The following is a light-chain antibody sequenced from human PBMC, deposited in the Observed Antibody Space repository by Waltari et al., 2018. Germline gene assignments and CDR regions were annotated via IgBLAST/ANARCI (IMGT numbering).Light chain of an antibody. Sequence: EIVLTQSPGTLSLPPGDRATLSCRASQRLRIYLAWYQQKPGQAPRLLIYPASTRATGIPDRFSGSGSGTDFSLTISRLEPEDFAVYYCQHYESLPVTFGQGTKVEIK. CDR1: QRLRIY. V-gene: IGKV3-20*01. J-gene: IGKJ1*01. CDR3: QHYESLPVT. CDR2: PAS.